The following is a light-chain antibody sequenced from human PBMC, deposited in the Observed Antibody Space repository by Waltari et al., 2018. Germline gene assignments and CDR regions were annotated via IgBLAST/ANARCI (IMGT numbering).Light chain of an antibody. CDR3: QSYDSSLSVNVV. CDR1: SPNIRAGYG. J-gene: IGLJ2*01. Sequence: QSVLTQPPSVSGAPGQRVTISCTGTSPNIRAGYGVNWYQHLPGTVPRLLIYGNTNRPSGVPDRISGSRSGTSASLAITGLQAEDEADYYCQSYDSSLSVNVVFGGGTKLTVL. V-gene: IGLV1-40*01. CDR2: GNT.